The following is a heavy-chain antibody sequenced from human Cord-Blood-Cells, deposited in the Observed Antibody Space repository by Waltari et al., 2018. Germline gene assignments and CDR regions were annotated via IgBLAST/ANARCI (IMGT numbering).Heavy chain of an antibody. J-gene: IGHJ2*01. V-gene: IGHV1-18*01. CDR1: GYTFTSYG. CDR2: ISAYNGNT. D-gene: IGHD7-27*01. CDR3: ARGWGKPGSYWYFDL. Sequence: VKKPGASVKVSCKASGYTFTSYGISWVRQAPGQGLEGMGWISAYNGNTNYAQKLQGRVTMTTDTSTSTAYMELRSLRSDDTAVYYCARGWGKPGSYWYFDLWGRGTLVTVSS.